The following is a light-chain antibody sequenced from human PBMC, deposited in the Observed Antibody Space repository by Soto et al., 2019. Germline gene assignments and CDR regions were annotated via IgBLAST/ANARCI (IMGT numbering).Light chain of an antibody. J-gene: IGKJ3*01. CDR1: QSVLSSSNTKIY. V-gene: IGKV4-1*01. CDR3: QQYYRTQFL. CDR2: CAT. Sequence: DIVMSQSPDSLAVSLGEGATINCKSSQSVLSSSNTKIYLAWYQQKPGQPPKLLIYCATTRESGVPDRYSGTGSGTAFTLTLSSLQADDVAVYYCQQYYRTQFLFSPGTRMDIK.